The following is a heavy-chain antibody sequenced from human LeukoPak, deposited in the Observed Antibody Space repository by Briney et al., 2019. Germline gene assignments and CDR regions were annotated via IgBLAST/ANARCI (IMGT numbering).Heavy chain of an antibody. D-gene: IGHD2-15*01. J-gene: IGHJ3*02. Sequence: GGSLRLSCAASGFTFSSYSMHWVRQAPGKGLEWVAFIRYDGSNKYYADSVKGRFTISRDNSKNTLYLQMNSLRAEDTAVYYCAKGPSVDSGWTNAFDIWGQGTMVTVSS. CDR2: IRYDGSNK. CDR1: GFTFSSYS. V-gene: IGHV3-30*02. CDR3: AKGPSVDSGWTNAFDI.